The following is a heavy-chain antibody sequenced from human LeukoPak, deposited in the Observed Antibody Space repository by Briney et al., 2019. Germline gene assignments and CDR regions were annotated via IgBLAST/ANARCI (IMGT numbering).Heavy chain of an antibody. CDR2: ISAYNGNT. D-gene: IGHD2-2*02. Sequence: ASVKVSCKASGYTFTSYDINWVRQATGQGLEWTGWISAYNGNTNYAQKLQGRVTMTTDTSTSTAYMELRSLRSDDTAVYYCARAAASPYTPIDYWGQGTLVTVSS. CDR3: ARAAASPYTPIDY. J-gene: IGHJ4*02. CDR1: GYTFTSYD. V-gene: IGHV1-18*01.